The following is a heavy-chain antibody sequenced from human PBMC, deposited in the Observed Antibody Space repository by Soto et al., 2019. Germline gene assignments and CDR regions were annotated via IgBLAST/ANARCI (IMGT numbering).Heavy chain of an antibody. J-gene: IGHJ6*02. V-gene: IGHV5-51*01. CDR3: ARLARDSSGFYGMDV. CDR2: IYPGDSDA. D-gene: IGHD3-22*01. Sequence: GESLKISCKGSGYSFTSYWIGWVRQMPGKGLEWMGIIYPGDSDARYSPSFQGQVTISADKSISTAYLQWSSMRASDTAMYYCARLARDSSGFYGMDVWRQRNTVTVSS. CDR1: GYSFTSYW.